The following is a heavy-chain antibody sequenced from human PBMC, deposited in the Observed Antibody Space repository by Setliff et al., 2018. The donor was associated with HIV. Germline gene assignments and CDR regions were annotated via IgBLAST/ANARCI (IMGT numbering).Heavy chain of an antibody. J-gene: IGHJ4*02. CDR3: VKGYTSTWGPFDY. CDR2: INPAGITM. D-gene: IGHD6-13*01. CDR1: TFDSHG. V-gene: IGHV3-48*01. Sequence: TFDSHGMIWVRQAPGRGLEWLSYINPAGITMYYADSVRGRFTISRDNAKSSLYLQMSSLRAEDTAVYYCVKGYTSTWGPFDYWGQGTLVTVSS.